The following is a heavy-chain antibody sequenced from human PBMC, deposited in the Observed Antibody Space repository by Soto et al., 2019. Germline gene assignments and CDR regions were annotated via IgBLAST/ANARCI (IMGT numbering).Heavy chain of an antibody. CDR3: ARAGGDCAYRLIYCSSIRLHV. V-gene: IGHV1-3*04. CDR1: GYDFSSYA. D-gene: IGHD2-15*01. CDR2: INIGSVDT. J-gene: IGHJ6*02. Sequence: QVQLVQSGAEEKQPGASVRLSCKASGYDFSSYAMHWVRQAPGQRLEWMGWINIGSVDTEYSQNFQHRITITRDTSSCNVDMKVNSLKPGDPAVYYCARAGGDCAYRLIYCSSIRLHVWGQGTMVTVSS.